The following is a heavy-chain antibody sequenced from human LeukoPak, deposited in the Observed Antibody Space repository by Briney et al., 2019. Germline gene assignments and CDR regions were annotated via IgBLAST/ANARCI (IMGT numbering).Heavy chain of an antibody. CDR1: GGSISSYY. Sequence: SETLSLTCTVSGGSISSYYWSWIRQPPGKGLEWIGYIYYSGSTNYNPSLKSRVTMSVDTSKNQFSLKLSSVTAADTAVYYCARGTYYYDSSGYYYTPLFDYFDYWGQGTLVTVSS. V-gene: IGHV4-59*01. CDR3: ARGTYYYDSSGYYYTPLFDYFDY. CDR2: IYYSGST. D-gene: IGHD3-22*01. J-gene: IGHJ4*02.